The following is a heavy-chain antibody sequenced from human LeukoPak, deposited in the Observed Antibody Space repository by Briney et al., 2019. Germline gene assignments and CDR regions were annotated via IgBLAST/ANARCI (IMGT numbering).Heavy chain of an antibody. CDR2: IYTSGST. D-gene: IGHD3/OR15-3a*01. J-gene: IGHJ4*02. Sequence: SQTLSLTCTVSGGSISSGSYYWSWIRQPARKGLEWIGRIYTSGSTNYNPSLKSRVTISVDTSKNQFSLKLSSVTAADTAVYYCARGWTKWGQGTLVTVSS. CDR3: ARGWTK. V-gene: IGHV4-61*02. CDR1: GGSISSGSYY.